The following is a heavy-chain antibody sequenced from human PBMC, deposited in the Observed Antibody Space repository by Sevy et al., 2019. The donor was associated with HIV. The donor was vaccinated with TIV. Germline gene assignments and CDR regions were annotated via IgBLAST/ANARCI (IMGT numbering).Heavy chain of an antibody. J-gene: IGHJ3*02. Sequence: GGSLRLSCAASGFTFSSNWMSWVRQAPGKGLEWVANIKQDGSKIYYVYSVKGRFTISRDNAKNSLYLQMSSLRAEDTAVYYCARERGISFIVGATTGAFDIWGQGTMVTVSS. D-gene: IGHD1-26*01. CDR1: GFTFSSNW. CDR3: ARERGISFIVGATTGAFDI. CDR2: IKQDGSKI. V-gene: IGHV3-7*01.